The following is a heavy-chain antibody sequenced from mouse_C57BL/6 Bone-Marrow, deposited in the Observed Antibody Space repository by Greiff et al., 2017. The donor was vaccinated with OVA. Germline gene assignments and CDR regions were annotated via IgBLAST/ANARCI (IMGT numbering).Heavy chain of an antibody. CDR3: ARRGLRLYWYFDV. D-gene: IGHD2-4*01. Sequence: VQLQQPGAELVRPGSSVKLSCKASGYTFTSYWMDWVKQRPGQGLEWIGNIYPSDSETHYNQKFKDKATLTVDKSSSTAYMQLSSLTSEDSAVYYCARRGLRLYWYFDVWGTGTTVTVSS. J-gene: IGHJ1*03. CDR1: GYTFTSYW. V-gene: IGHV1-61*01. CDR2: IYPSDSET.